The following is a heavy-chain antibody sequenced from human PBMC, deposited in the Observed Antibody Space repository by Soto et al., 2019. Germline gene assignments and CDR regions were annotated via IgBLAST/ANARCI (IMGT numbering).Heavy chain of an antibody. Sequence: QAQVVQSGAEVRKPGSSVKLSCKASEGTFNSYAIAWVRQAPGQGLEWMGGITPYYNTLNYAQKFQDRVTITADDSTNTVYMGLSSLRSDDTAVYFCASGASRWYPYFFDSWAQGTLVTVSS. CDR2: ITPYYNTL. D-gene: IGHD6-13*01. CDR3: ASGASRWYPYFFDS. CDR1: EGTFNSYA. V-gene: IGHV1-69*01. J-gene: IGHJ4*02.